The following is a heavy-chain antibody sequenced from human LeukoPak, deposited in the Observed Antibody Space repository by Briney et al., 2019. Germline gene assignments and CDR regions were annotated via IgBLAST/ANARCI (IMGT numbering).Heavy chain of an antibody. CDR3: ARDDGYYYDSSRPDAD. V-gene: IGHV1-69*04. D-gene: IGHD3-22*01. Sequence: ASVKVSCKASGGTFSSYTISWVRQAPGQGLEWMGRIIPILGIANYAQKFQGRVTITADKSTSTAYMELSSLRSEDTAVYYCARDDGYYYDSSRPDADWGQGTLVTVSS. CDR2: IIPILGIA. J-gene: IGHJ4*02. CDR1: GGTFSSYT.